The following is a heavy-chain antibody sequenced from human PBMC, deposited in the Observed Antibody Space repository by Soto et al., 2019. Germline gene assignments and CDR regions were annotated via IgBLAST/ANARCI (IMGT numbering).Heavy chain of an antibody. V-gene: IGHV1-69*02. J-gene: IGHJ5*02. CDR1: GGTFSSYT. Sequence: QVQLVQSGAEVKKPGSSVKVSCKASGGTFSSYTISWVRQAPGQGLEWMGRIIPILGIANYAQKFQGRVTITADKSTSTTYIQLTSLRSEDHAVYYCTRLAVPAAIPVLNSRFTWGQRTLLTVSS. CDR2: IIPILGIA. CDR3: TRLAVPAAIPVLNSRFT. D-gene: IGHD2-2*01.